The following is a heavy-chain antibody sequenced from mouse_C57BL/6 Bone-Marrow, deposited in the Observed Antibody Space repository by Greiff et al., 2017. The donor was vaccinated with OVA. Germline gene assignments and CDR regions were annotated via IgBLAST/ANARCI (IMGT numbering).Heavy chain of an antibody. J-gene: IGHJ1*03. CDR2: ISDGGSYT. CDR1: GFTFSSYA. V-gene: IGHV5-4*03. CDR3: ARGHDDYYGYFDV. Sequence: EVKLVESGGGLVKPGGSLKLSCAASGFTFSSYAMSLVRQTPEQRLEWVATISDGGSYTYYPDNVKGRFTISSDNATNNLYLQMSHMKDEDTAMNYCARGHDDYYGYFDVWGTGNAVTVSS. D-gene: IGHD2-3*01.